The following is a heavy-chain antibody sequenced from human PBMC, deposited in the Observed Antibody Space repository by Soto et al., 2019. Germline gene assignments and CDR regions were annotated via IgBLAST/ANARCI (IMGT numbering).Heavy chain of an antibody. CDR1: GGTFSSYA. D-gene: IGHD3-10*01. Sequence: SVKVSCKASGGTFSSYAISWVRQAPGQGLEWMGGIIPIFGTANYAQKFQGRVTITADESTSTAYMELSSLRSEDTAVYYCARSRAMVRGNYYYYGMDVWGQGTTVTVSS. CDR2: IIPIFGTA. V-gene: IGHV1-69*13. CDR3: ARSRAMVRGNYYYYGMDV. J-gene: IGHJ6*02.